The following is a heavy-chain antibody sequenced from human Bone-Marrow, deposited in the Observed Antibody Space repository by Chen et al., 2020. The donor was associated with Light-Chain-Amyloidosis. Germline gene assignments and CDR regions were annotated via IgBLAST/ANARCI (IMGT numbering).Heavy chain of an antibody. D-gene: IGHD3-9*01. Sequence: QLQLQESGPGLVKPSETLSLTCTVSGGSISLLLSSFFFILPPPGKGLEWIGSIYYSGSTYYNPSLKSRVTISVDTSKNQFSLKLSSVTAADTAVYYCARHAPPYYDILTGYCNGFDPGGKG. J-gene: IGHJ5*02. CDR1: GGSISLLLSS. CDR2: IYYSGST. CDR3: ARHAPPYYDILTGYCNGFDP. V-gene: IGHV4-39*01.